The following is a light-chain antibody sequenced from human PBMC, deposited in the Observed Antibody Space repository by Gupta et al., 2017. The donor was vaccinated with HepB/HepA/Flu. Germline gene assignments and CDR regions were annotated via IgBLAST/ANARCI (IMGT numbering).Light chain of an antibody. J-gene: IGLJ3*02. CDR3: LLFYGGAWV. CDR2: TSR. Sequence: QTVVTQEPSLTVSPGGTVTLTCAFNTGAVTNGFYASWFQQKPGQAPRALIYTSRSRHSWTPARFSGSLLGGKAALTLSGVQPEDEADYYCLLFYGGAWVFGGGTRLTVL. CDR1: TGAVTNGFY. V-gene: IGLV7-43*01.